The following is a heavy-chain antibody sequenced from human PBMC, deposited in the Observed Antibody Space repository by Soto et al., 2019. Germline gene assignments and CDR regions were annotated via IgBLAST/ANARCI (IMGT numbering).Heavy chain of an antibody. CDR1: GFTFSSYA. D-gene: IGHD3-22*01. CDR2: ISYDGSNK. J-gene: IGHJ4*02. Sequence: GGSLRLSCAASGFTFSSYAMHWVRQAPGKGLEWVAVISYDGSNKYYADSVKGRFTISRDNSKNTLYLQMNSLRAEDTAVYYCAREWYDSSGYPGVWGQGTLVTVSS. CDR3: AREWYDSSGYPGV. V-gene: IGHV3-30-3*01.